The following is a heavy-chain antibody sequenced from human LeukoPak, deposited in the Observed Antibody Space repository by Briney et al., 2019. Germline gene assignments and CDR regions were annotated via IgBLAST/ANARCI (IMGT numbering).Heavy chain of an antibody. Sequence: PSETLSLTCTVSGGSMSSCYWSWIRQPAGKGLEWIGRIYTSGSTNYNPSLKSRVAMSVDTSKNQFSLKLSSVTAADTAVYYCARAVGGYYDISGYFDYWGQGTLVTVSS. CDR1: GGSMSSCY. CDR3: ARAVGGYYDISGYFDY. CDR2: IYTSGST. J-gene: IGHJ4*02. D-gene: IGHD3-9*01. V-gene: IGHV4-4*07.